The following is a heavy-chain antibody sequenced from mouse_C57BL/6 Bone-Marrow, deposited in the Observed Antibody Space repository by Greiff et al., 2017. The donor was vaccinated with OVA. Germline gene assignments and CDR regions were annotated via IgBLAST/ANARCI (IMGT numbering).Heavy chain of an antibody. J-gene: IGHJ2*01. D-gene: IGHD2-5*01. CDR3: ARGYSNYVFYFDY. CDR1: GYTFTSYW. V-gene: IGHV1-64*01. CDR2: IHPNSGST. Sequence: QLQQPGAELVKPGASVKLSCKASGYTFTSYWMHWVKQRPGQGLEWIGMIHPNSGSTNYNEKFKSKATLTVDQSSSSAYMQLSSLTSEDSAVYYCARGYSNYVFYFDYWGQGTTLTVSS.